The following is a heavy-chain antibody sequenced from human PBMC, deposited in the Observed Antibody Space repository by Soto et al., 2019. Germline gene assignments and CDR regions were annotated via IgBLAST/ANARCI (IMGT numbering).Heavy chain of an antibody. V-gene: IGHV4-59*01. D-gene: IGHD1-26*01. CDR1: GGSISSYY. CDR3: ARDGLELKEWELDRWFDP. Sequence: SETLSLTCTVSGGSISSYYWSWIRQPPGKGLEWIGYIYYSGSTNYNPSLKSRVTISVDTSKNQFSLKLSSVTAADTAVYYCARDGLELKEWELDRWFDPWGQGTLVTVSS. CDR2: IYYSGST. J-gene: IGHJ5*02.